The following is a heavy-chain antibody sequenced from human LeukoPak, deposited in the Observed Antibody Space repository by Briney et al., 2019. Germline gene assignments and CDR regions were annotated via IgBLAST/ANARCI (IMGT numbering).Heavy chain of an antibody. CDR2: IYYSGST. V-gene: IGHV4-59*01. CDR3: ARDMGGHGSGPFDY. D-gene: IGHD3-10*01. J-gene: IGHJ4*02. CDR1: GGSISSYY. Sequence: PSDTLSLTCTVSGGSISSYYWSWIRQPPGKGLEWIGYIYYSGSTNYNPSLKSRVTISVDTSKNQFSLKLSSVTAADTAVYYCARDMGGHGSGPFDYWGQGTLVTVSS.